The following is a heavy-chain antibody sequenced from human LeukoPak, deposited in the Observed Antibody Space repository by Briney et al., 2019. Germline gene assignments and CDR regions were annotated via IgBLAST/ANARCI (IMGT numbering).Heavy chain of an antibody. J-gene: IGHJ4*02. Sequence: ASVKVSCKAFGYTFTSNYMHWVRQAPGQGLEWMGWINPNSGGTNYAQKFQGRVTMTRDTSISTAYMELSRLRSDDTAVYYCARGNGDGYNSDWGQGTLVTVSS. CDR2: INPNSGGT. V-gene: IGHV1-2*02. CDR1: GYTFTSNY. D-gene: IGHD5-24*01. CDR3: ARGNGDGYNSD.